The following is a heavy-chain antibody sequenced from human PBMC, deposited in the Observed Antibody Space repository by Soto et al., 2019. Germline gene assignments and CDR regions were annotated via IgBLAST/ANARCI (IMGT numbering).Heavy chain of an antibody. D-gene: IGHD3-10*01. Sequence: GGSLRLSCAASGFTFSSYWMSWVRQAPGKGLEWVANIKQDGSEKYYVDSVKGRFTISRDNAKNSLYLQMNSLRAEDTAVYYCARDLSRIGLLWFGELLMDYWGQGTLVTVSS. CDR2: IKQDGSEK. CDR3: ARDLSRIGLLWFGELLMDY. J-gene: IGHJ4*02. CDR1: GFTFSSYW. V-gene: IGHV3-7*01.